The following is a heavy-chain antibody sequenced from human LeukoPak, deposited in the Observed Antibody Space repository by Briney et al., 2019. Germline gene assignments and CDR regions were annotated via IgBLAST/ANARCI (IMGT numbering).Heavy chain of an antibody. D-gene: IGHD2-8*02. Sequence: PGGSLRLSCAASGFTFSDYYMTWLRQAPGKGLEWVSYVSDTGAVAYYADSVRGRFTISRDNAKSSLYLEMISLRPEDTAVYYCARGLYCTAASCYLLDLWGQGSLVSVSS. CDR2: VSDTGAVA. J-gene: IGHJ5*02. CDR1: GFTFSDYY. CDR3: ARGLYCTAASCYLLDL. V-gene: IGHV3-11*04.